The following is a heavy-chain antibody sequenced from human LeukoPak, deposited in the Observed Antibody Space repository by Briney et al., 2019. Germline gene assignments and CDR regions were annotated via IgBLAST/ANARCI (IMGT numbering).Heavy chain of an antibody. CDR1: GFTFSTYN. Sequence: GGSLRLSCASSGFTFSTYNMNWVRQVPGKGLEWVSSITSSSTYMFYADSVKGRFTISRDNAQNSLYLQINSLRAEDTAVYYCARDRTNNYGSGTPFDNWGQGTLVTVSA. V-gene: IGHV3-21*01. CDR3: ARDRTNNYGSGTPFDN. J-gene: IGHJ4*02. D-gene: IGHD3-10*01. CDR2: ITSSSTYM.